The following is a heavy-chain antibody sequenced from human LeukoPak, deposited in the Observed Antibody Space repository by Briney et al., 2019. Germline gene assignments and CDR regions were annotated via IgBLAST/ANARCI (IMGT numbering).Heavy chain of an antibody. V-gene: IGHV4-39*01. Sequence: PSETLSLTCTVSGGSTTSSTYYWGWIRQPPGKGLEWIESIDYSGSTNYNPSLKSRVTIFVDTSKNQFSLKLSSVTASDTALYYCAKLGYSSGWYWFDPWGQGTLVTVSS. D-gene: IGHD6-19*01. J-gene: IGHJ5*02. CDR1: GGSTTSSTYY. CDR3: AKLGYSSGWYWFDP. CDR2: IDYSGST.